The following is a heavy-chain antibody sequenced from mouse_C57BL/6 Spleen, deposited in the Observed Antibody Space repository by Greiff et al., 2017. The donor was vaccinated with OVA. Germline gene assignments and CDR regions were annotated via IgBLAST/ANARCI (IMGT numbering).Heavy chain of an antibody. CDR3: ARKANWDVGWYFDV. V-gene: IGHV1-59*01. J-gene: IGHJ1*03. Sequence: LVESGAELVRPGTSVKLSCKASGYTFTSYWMHWVKQRPGQGLEWIGVIDPSDSYTNYNQKFKGKATLTVDTSSSTAYMQLSSLTSEDSAVYYCARKANWDVGWYFDVWGTGTTVTVSS. CDR1: GYTFTSYW. D-gene: IGHD4-1*01. CDR2: IDPSDSYT.